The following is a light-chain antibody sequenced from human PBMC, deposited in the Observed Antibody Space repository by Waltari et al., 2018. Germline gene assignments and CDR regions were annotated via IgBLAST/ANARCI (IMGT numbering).Light chain of an antibody. Sequence: QLVLTQSPSASASLGASIKLTCTLSSGQSSTVIAWLQQQPEKGPRYLMKVNSDGSHTRGNEIPDRFSGSSSGAERYLTISSLQSEDEADYYCQTGGHGTWVFGGGTKLTVL. CDR1: SGQSSTV. CDR3: QTGGHGTWV. V-gene: IGLV4-69*01. J-gene: IGLJ3*02. CDR2: VNSDGSH.